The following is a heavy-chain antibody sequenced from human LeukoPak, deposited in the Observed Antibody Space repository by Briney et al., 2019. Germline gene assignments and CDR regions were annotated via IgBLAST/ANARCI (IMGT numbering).Heavy chain of an antibody. CDR3: ARSHYSNYYFDY. CDR2: ISWNSGNI. J-gene: IGHJ4*02. CDR1: GFTFDDYG. V-gene: IGHV3-9*01. D-gene: IGHD4-11*01. Sequence: GGSLRLSCAASGFTFDDYGMHWVRQVPGKGLEWVSGISWNSGNIGYADSVKGRSTISRDNAKNSLHLQMNSLRAEDTALYYCARSHYSNYYFDYWGQGTLVTVSS.